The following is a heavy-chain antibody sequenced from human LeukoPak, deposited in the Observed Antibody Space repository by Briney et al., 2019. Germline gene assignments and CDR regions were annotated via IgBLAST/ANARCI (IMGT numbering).Heavy chain of an antibody. V-gene: IGHV4-39*01. D-gene: IGHD4-17*01. Sequence: SETLSLTCTVSGGSISSSSYYWGWIRQPPGKGLEWIGSIYYSGSTYYNPSLKSRVTISVDTSKNQFSLKLSSVTAADTAVYYCAGRWAVTSWEDAFDIWGQGTMVTVSS. CDR3: AGRWAVTSWEDAFDI. J-gene: IGHJ3*02. CDR2: IYYSGST. CDR1: GGSISSSSYY.